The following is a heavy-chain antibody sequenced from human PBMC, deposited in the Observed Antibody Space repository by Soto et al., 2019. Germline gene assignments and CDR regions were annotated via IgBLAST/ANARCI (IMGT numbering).Heavy chain of an antibody. D-gene: IGHD1-26*01. CDR1: FSMYS. J-gene: IGHJ5*02. Sequence: EVQVVESEGGLVKPGGSLRLSCTFSFSMYSMDWVRQAPGKGLEWVASISSGSAFIKYADSVKGRFTISRDNAKNSVSLQMSSLRVEDTAMYYCTRDQGGSYDSWFDPWGRGTLVTVSS. CDR2: ISSGSAFI. V-gene: IGHV3-21*01. CDR3: TRDQGGSYDSWFDP.